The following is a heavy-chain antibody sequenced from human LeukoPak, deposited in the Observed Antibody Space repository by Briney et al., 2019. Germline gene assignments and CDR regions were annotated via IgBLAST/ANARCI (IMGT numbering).Heavy chain of an antibody. V-gene: IGHV1-69*13. CDR2: IIPIFGTA. J-gene: IGHJ4*02. CDR1: GGTFSSYA. CDR3: ARGLINYYDSSGLYYFDY. Sequence: SVKVSCKASGGTFSSYAISWVRQAPGQGLEWMGGIIPIFGTANYAQKFQGRVTITADESTSTAYMELSSLRSEDTAVYYCARGLINYYDSSGLYYFDYWGQGTLVTVSS. D-gene: IGHD3-22*01.